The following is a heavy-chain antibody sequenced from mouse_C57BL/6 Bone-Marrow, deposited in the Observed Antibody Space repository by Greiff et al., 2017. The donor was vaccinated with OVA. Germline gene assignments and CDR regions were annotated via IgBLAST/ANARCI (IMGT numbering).Heavy chain of an antibody. CDR3: ARDYYGSSHWYFDV. CDR1: GFNIKDYY. J-gene: IGHJ1*03. D-gene: IGHD1-1*01. Sequence: EVQLQQSGAELVKPGASVTLSCTASGFNIKDYYMHWVKQRTEQGLEWIGRIDPEDGETKYAPKFQGKATITEDTSSNTAYLQLSSLTSEDTAVYYCARDYYGSSHWYFDVWGTGTTVTVSS. CDR2: IDPEDGET. V-gene: IGHV14-2*01.